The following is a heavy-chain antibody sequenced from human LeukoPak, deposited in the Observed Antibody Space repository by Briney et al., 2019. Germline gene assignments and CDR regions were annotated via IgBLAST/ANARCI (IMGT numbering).Heavy chain of an antibody. Sequence: SETLSLTCAVYGGSFSGYYWSWIRQPPGKGLEWIGEINHSGSTNYNPSLKSRVTISVDTSKNQFSLKLSSVTAADTAVYYCARHATYRRASAFDYWGQGTLVTVSS. V-gene: IGHV4-34*01. D-gene: IGHD5-12*01. CDR2: INHSGST. CDR3: ARHATYRRASAFDY. J-gene: IGHJ4*02. CDR1: GGSFSGYY.